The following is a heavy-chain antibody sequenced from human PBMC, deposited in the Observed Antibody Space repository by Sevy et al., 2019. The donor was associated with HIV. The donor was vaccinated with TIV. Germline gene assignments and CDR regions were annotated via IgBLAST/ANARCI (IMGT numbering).Heavy chain of an antibody. CDR3: ARDSGGFGELFQSDY. J-gene: IGHJ4*02. V-gene: IGHV1-2*02. CDR2: INPNSGGT. CDR1: GYTFTGYY. D-gene: IGHD3-10*01. Sequence: DTVKVSCKASGYTFTGYYMHWVRQAPRQGLERRGWINPNSGGTNYAQQFQGRVTMTRDTSISTAYMELSRLRSDDTAVYYCARDSGGFGELFQSDYWGQGTLVTVSS.